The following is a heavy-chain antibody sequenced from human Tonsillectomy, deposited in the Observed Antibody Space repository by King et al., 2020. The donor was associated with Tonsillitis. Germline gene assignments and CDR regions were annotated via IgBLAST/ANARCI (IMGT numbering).Heavy chain of an antibody. J-gene: IGHJ5*02. V-gene: IGHV4-59*03. CDR2: VYYSGST. Sequence: VQLQESGPGLVKPSETLSLTCSVSGASITDYYWSWIRQPPGKGPEWIGYVYYSGSTNYNPSPKSRVTTSIDTPKNQFSLKLTSVTAADTAVYYCASRRGYTSGWYWFDPWGQGTLVTVSS. CDR1: GASITDYY. D-gene: IGHD6-19*01. CDR3: ASRRGYTSGWYWFDP.